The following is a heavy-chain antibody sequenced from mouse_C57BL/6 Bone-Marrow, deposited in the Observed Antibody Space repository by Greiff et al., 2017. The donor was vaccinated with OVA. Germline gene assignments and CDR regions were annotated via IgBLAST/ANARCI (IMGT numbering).Heavy chain of an antibody. D-gene: IGHD2-2*01. CDR3: ASGRGLTLFAY. CDR1: GFTFSDYG. Sequence: EVKLVESGGGLVKPGGSLKLSCAASGFTFSDYGMHWVRQAPEKGLEWVAYISSGSSTIYYADTVKGRFTISRDNAKNTLFLQMTSLRSEDTAMYYCASGRGLTLFAYWGQGTLVTVSA. J-gene: IGHJ3*01. V-gene: IGHV5-17*01. CDR2: ISSGSSTI.